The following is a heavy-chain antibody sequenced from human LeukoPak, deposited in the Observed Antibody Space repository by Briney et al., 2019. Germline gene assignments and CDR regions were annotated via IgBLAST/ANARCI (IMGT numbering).Heavy chain of an antibody. CDR3: ARESFSNDYGFDY. J-gene: IGHJ4*02. CDR1: GYTFTGYY. V-gene: IGHV1-2*02. CDR2: INPNSGGT. D-gene: IGHD4-17*01. Sequence: GASVKVSCKASGYTFTGYYMHWVRQAPGQGLEWMGWINPNSGGTNCAQKFQGRVTMTRDTSISTAYMELSRLRSDDTAVYYCARESFSNDYGFDYWGQGTLVTVSS.